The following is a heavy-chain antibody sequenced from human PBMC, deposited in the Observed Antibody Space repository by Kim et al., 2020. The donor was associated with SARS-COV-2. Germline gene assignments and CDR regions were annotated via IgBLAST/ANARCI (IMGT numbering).Heavy chain of an antibody. D-gene: IGHD6-13*01. Sequence: GGSLRLSCAASGFTFSSYSMNWVRQAPGKGLEWVSSISSSSSYIYYADSVKGRFTISRDNAKNSLYLQMNSLRAEDTAVYYCARDRVGLGSSWYTGGMDVWGQGTTVTVSS. CDR2: ISSSSSYI. CDR1: GFTFSSYS. CDR3: ARDRVGLGSSWYTGGMDV. V-gene: IGHV3-21*01. J-gene: IGHJ6*02.